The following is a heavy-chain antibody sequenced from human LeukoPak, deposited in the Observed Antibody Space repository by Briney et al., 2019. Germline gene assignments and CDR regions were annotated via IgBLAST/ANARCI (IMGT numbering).Heavy chain of an antibody. D-gene: IGHD6-19*01. J-gene: IGHJ4*02. Sequence: PGGSLRLSCAAPGFTFSSHDMHWVRQATGKGLEWVSVIGTSGDTYYAGSVKGRFTISRENAKNSLYLQMNSLTAGDTAVYFCSRVGSSGWPNYFDSWGQGTLVTVSS. CDR3: SRVGSSGWPNYFDS. CDR1: GFTFSSHD. V-gene: IGHV3-13*04. CDR2: IGTSGDT.